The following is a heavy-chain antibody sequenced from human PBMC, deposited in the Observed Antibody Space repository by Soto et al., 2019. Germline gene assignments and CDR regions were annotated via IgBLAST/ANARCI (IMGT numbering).Heavy chain of an antibody. V-gene: IGHV1-18*01. CDR3: ARDGYSSSSNWFDP. D-gene: IGHD6-13*01. Sequence: ASVKVSCKASGYTFTSYGISWVRQAPGQGLEWMGWISAYNGNTNYAQKPQGRVTMTTDTSTSTAYMELRSLRSDDTAVYYCARDGYSSSSNWFDPWGQGTLVTVSS. CDR2: ISAYNGNT. J-gene: IGHJ5*02. CDR1: GYTFTSYG.